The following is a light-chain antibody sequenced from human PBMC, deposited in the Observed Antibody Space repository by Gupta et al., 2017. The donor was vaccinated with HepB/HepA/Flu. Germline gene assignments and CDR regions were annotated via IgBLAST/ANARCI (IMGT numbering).Light chain of an antibody. J-gene: IGLJ3*02. Sequence: SSELTQDPAVSVALGQTVRITCQGDSLRSYYASWYQQKPGQAPVLVIYGKNSRPSGIPDRLSGSSSGNTASLTITGAQAEDEADYYCNSRDSSGNHWVFGGGTKVTVL. CDR1: SLRSYY. CDR3: NSRDSSGNHWV. V-gene: IGLV3-19*01. CDR2: GKN.